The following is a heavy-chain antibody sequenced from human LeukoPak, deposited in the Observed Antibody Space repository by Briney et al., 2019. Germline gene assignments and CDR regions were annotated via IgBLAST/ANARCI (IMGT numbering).Heavy chain of an antibody. V-gene: IGHV1-2*06. CDR2: INPNSGGT. Sequence: GASVKVSCKGSGYXFTGYYIHWVRQAPGQGREWMGRINPNSGGTNYAQKFQGRVTMTRDTSISTAYMELSRLKYDDTAVYYCARDSRRPDSSGYRFDYWGQGTLVTVSS. J-gene: IGHJ4*02. D-gene: IGHD3-22*01. CDR1: GYXFTGYY. CDR3: ARDSRRPDSSGYRFDY.